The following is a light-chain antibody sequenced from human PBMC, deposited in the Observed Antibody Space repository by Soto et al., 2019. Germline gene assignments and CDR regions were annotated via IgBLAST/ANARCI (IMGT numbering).Light chain of an antibody. Sequence: QSALTQPPSASGSPGQSVTISCTETSSDVGGYNYVSWYQQHPGKAPKLMIYGVTKRPSGVPDRFSGSKSGNTASLTVSGLQAEDEAYYYCSSYAGSNNYVFGTGTKVTVL. V-gene: IGLV2-8*01. J-gene: IGLJ1*01. CDR2: GVT. CDR1: SSDVGGYNY. CDR3: SSYAGSNNYV.